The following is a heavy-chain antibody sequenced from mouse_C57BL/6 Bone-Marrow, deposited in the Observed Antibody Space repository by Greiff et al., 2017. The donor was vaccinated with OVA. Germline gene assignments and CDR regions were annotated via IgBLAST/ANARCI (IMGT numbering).Heavy chain of an antibody. CDR3: ARHLYYYGSSYGAMDY. J-gene: IGHJ4*01. CDR2: INSDGGST. Sequence: DVKLVESGGGLVQPGESLKLSCESNEYEFPSHDMSWVRKTPEKRLELVAAINSDGGSTYYPDTMERRFIISRDNTKKTLYLQMSSLRSEDTALYYCARHLYYYGSSYGAMDYWGQGTSVTVSS. CDR1: EYEFPSHD. V-gene: IGHV5-2*01. D-gene: IGHD1-1*01.